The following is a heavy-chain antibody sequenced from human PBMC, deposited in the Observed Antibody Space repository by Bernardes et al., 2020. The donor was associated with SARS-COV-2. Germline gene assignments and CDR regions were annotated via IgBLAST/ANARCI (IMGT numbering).Heavy chain of an antibody. Sequence: SVKVSCKASGFTFIGSAVQWVRQTRGQRLEWVGWIVVGSGNTNYGQEFHDRVTITRDMSTTTVYMELTSLTSEDTAVYYCGADPEGTGWYQFDVWGQGTVVTVSS. D-gene: IGHD6-19*01. V-gene: IGHV1-58*01. CDR2: IVVGSGNT. CDR3: GADPEGTGWYQFDV. CDR1: GFTFIGSA. J-gene: IGHJ3*01.